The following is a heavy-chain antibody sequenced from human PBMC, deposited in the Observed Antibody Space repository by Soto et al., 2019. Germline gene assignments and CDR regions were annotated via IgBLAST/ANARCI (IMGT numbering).Heavy chain of an antibody. V-gene: IGHV1-3*01. CDR1: GYTFTDHG. Sequence: ASVKVSCKTSGYTFTDHGIHWVRQAPGQGLEWVGWINAGNSYTQSSQKFQGRVSLTSDRSANTAYLELSSLTSEDTAVYYCARMDSSEPGKFDYWGQGTLVTSPQ. CDR3: ARMDSSEPGKFDY. J-gene: IGHJ4*02. D-gene: IGHD3-22*01. CDR2: INAGNSYT.